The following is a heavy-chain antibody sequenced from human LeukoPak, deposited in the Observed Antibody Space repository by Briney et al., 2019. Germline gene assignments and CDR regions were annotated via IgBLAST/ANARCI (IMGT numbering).Heavy chain of an antibody. CDR1: GFTFSSDG. V-gene: IGHV3-30*03. Sequence: GGSLRLSCAASGFTFSSDGVHWGRRAPGKGREGGAVILYDGSNKYYADSVKGRFTISRDNSKNTLYLQMNSLRAEDTAVYYCAREVLFGELLSTYYYMDVWGKGTTVTISS. CDR3: AREVLFGELLSTYYYMDV. D-gene: IGHD3-10*01. CDR2: ILYDGSNK. J-gene: IGHJ6*03.